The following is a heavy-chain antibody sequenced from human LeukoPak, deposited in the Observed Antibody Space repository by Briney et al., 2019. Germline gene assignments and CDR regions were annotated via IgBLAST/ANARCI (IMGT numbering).Heavy chain of an antibody. J-gene: IGHJ4*02. CDR1: GGTFSSYA. Sequence: GASVKVSCKASGGTFSSYAISWVRQAPGQGLEWMGGIIPIFGTANYAQKFQGRVTITADESTSTAYMELSSLRSEDTAVYYCATLGGPTVTTEGYWGQGTLVTVSS. CDR2: IIPIFGTA. D-gene: IGHD4-17*01. V-gene: IGHV1-69*13. CDR3: ATLGGPTVTTEGY.